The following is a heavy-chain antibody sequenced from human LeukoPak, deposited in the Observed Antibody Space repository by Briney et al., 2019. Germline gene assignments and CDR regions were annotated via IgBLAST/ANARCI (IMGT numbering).Heavy chain of an antibody. J-gene: IGHJ6*02. CDR3: ARGSGVVVPAAISGPYYYYGMDV. CDR2: IIPIFGIA. Sequence: SVKVSCKASGGTFSSYAISWVRQAPGQGLEWMGRIIPIFGIANYAQKFQGRVTITADKSTSTAYMELGSLRSEDTAVYYCARGSGVVVPAAISGPYYYYGMDVWGQGTTVTVSS. CDR1: GGTFSSYA. V-gene: IGHV1-69*04. D-gene: IGHD2-2*01.